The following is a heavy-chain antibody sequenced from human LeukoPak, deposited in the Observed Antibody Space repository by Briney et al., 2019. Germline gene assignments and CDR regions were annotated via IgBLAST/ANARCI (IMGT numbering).Heavy chain of an antibody. V-gene: IGHV1-69*05. Sequence: SVKVSCKASGGTFSSYAISWVRQAPGQGLEWMGGIIPIFGTANYAQKFQGRVTITTDESTSTAYMELSSLRSEDTAVYYCARVGVTGTTVFDYWGQGTLVTVSS. CDR1: GGTFSSYA. D-gene: IGHD1-7*01. J-gene: IGHJ4*02. CDR3: ARVGVTGTTVFDY. CDR2: IIPIFGTA.